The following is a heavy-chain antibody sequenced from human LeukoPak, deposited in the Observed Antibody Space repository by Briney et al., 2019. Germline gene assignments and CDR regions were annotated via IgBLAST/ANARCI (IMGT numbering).Heavy chain of an antibody. CDR3: VTTSVTHTRDP. D-gene: IGHD5/OR15-5a*01. Sequence: ASVKVSCKASGHAFSDFYFNWVRQAPGRGLEWVGWINPHSRATHYAQRFRGRVTMEASITTAYMELNSLTSDDTAIYYCVTTSVTHTRDPWGQGTLVTASS. CDR2: INPHSRAT. J-gene: IGHJ5*02. CDR1: GHAFSDFY. V-gene: IGHV1-2*02.